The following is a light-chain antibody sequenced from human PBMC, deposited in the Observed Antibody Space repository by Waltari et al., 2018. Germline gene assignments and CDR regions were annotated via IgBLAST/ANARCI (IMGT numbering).Light chain of an antibody. Sequence: QSALTQPASVSGSPGQSITISCTGSSSDVGGYNYVSWYQQHPDKAPKLMIYDVNRRPSGVSSRVSGSHSGNTASLTISGLQADDEADYYCNYPRSGSTLGVFGTWTKVTLL. J-gene: IGLJ1*01. CDR2: DVN. V-gene: IGLV2-14*03. CDR1: SSDVGGYNY. CDR3: NYPRSGSTLGV.